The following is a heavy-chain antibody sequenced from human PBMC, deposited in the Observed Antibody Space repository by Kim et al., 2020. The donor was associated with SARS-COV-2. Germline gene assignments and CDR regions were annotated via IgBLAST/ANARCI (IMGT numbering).Heavy chain of an antibody. D-gene: IGHD6-19*01. CDR3: ARGDFRQWLVLVFDY. Sequence: QKFQGRVTMTRDTSISTAYMELSRLRSDDTAVYYCARGDFRQWLVLVFDYWGQGTLVTVSS. J-gene: IGHJ4*02. V-gene: IGHV1-2*02.